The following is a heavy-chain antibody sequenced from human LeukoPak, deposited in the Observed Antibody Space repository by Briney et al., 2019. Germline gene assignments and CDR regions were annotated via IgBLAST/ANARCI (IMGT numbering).Heavy chain of an antibody. J-gene: IGHJ4*02. CDR1: GGSISGSSYY. CDR3: ARGYDSSAYYPFNY. V-gene: IGHV4-39*07. Sequence: PSETLSLTCTVSGGSISGSSYYWGWIRQPPGEGLEWIGSIYYSGSTYYNPSLKSRVTISVDTSKNQFSLMLSSVTAADTAVYYCARGYDSSAYYPFNYWGQGTLVTVSS. D-gene: IGHD3-22*01. CDR2: IYYSGST.